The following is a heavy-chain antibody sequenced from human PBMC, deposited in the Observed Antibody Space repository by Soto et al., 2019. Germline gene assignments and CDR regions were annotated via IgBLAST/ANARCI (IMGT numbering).Heavy chain of an antibody. J-gene: IGHJ4*02. CDR2: INPNSGAT. CDR3: VRDLVTTIGDFDY. Sequence: QVQLVQSGAEVNRSGASVKVSCKPSGYTFTGYYIHWVRQAPGQGLEWMGWINPNSGATNYAQKFQGRVTMTSDTSMSTAYVELARLRSDDTAVYYCVRDLVTTIGDFDYWGQGTLVTVSS. V-gene: IGHV1-2*02. D-gene: IGHD5-12*01. CDR1: GYTFTGYY.